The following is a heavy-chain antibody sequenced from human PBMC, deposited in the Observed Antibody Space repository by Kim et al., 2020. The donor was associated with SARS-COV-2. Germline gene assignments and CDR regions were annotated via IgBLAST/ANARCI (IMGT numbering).Heavy chain of an antibody. V-gene: IGHV4-39*01. CDR2: IYYSGST. CDR1: VGSISSSSYY. D-gene: IGHD2-2*01. CDR3: ARQGVPAARIDP. Sequence: SETLSLTCTVSVGSISSSSYYWGWIRQPPGKGLEWIGSIYYSGSTYYNPSLKSRVTISVDTSKNQFSLKLSSVTAADTAVYYCARQGVPAARIDPWGQGT. J-gene: IGHJ5*02.